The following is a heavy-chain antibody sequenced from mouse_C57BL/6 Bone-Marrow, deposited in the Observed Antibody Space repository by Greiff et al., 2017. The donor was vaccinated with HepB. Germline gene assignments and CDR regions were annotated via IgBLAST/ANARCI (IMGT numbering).Heavy chain of an antibody. J-gene: IGHJ1*03. V-gene: IGHV5-16*01. Sequence: EVMLVESEGGLVQPGSSMKLSCTASGFTFSDYYMAWVRQVPEKGLEWVANINYDGSSTYYLDSLKSRFIISRDNAKNILYLQMSSLKSEDTATYYCARERDYGSSGRNFDVWGTGTTVTVSS. CDR3: ARERDYGSSGRNFDV. CDR2: INYDGSST. CDR1: GFTFSDYY. D-gene: IGHD1-1*01.